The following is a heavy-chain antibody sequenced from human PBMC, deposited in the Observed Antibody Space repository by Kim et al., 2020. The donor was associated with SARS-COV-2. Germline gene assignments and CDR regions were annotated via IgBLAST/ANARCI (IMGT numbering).Heavy chain of an antibody. D-gene: IGHD6-19*01. Sequence: ASVKVSCKASGYTFTGYYMHWVRQAPGQGLEWMGWINPNSGGTNYAQKFQGRVTMTRDTSTSTAYMELSRLRSDDTAVYYCARDMRQWLGKGVFDYWGQGTLVTVSS. CDR3: ARDMRQWLGKGVFDY. J-gene: IGHJ4*02. V-gene: IGHV1-2*02. CDR1: GYTFTGYY. CDR2: INPNSGGT.